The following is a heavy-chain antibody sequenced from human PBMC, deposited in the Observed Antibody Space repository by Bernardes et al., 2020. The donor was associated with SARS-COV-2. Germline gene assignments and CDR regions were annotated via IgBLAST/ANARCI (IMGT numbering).Heavy chain of an antibody. CDR3: ARSNANDFWSGYDALDI. CDR2: ISAYNGNT. V-gene: IGHV1-18*04. Sequence: ASVKVSCKASGYTFTSYGISWVRQAPGQGLEWMGWISAYNGNTNYAQKLQGRVTMTTDTSTSTAYMELRSLRSDDTAVYYCARSNANDFWSGYDALDIWGQGTMVTVSS. J-gene: IGHJ3*02. CDR1: GYTFTSYG. D-gene: IGHD3-3*01.